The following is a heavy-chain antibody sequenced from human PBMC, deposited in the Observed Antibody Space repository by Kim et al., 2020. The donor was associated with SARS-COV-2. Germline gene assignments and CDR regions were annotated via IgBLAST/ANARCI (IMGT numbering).Heavy chain of an antibody. CDR3: ARDYYDFWSGYYPTYYYGMDV. D-gene: IGHD3-3*01. CDR1: GYTFTSYG. Sequence: ASVKVSCKASGYTFTSYGISWVRQAPGQGLEWMGWISAYNGNTNYAQKLQGRVTMTTDTSTNTAYMELRSLRSDDTAVYYCARDYYDFWSGYYPTYYYGMDVWGQGTTVTVSS. CDR2: ISAYNGNT. J-gene: IGHJ6*02. V-gene: IGHV1-18*01.